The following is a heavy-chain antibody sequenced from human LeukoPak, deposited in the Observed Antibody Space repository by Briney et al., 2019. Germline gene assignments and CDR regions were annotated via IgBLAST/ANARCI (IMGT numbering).Heavy chain of an antibody. Sequence: NASETLSLTCTVSGGSISSYYWSWIRQPPGKGLEWIGYIYYSGSTNYNPSLKSRATISVDTSKNQFSLKLSSVTAADTAVYYCARARRGYSYGSPPDYWGQGTLVTVSS. CDR3: ARARRGYSYGSPPDY. D-gene: IGHD5-18*01. V-gene: IGHV4-59*01. CDR1: GGSISSYY. J-gene: IGHJ4*02. CDR2: IYYSGST.